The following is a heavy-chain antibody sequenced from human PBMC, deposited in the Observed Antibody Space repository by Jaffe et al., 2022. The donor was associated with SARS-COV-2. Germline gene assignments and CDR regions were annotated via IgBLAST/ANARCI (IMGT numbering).Heavy chain of an antibody. V-gene: IGHV3-30-3*01. Sequence: QVQLVESGGGVVQPGRSLRLSCAASGFTFSSYAMHWVRQAPGKGLEWVAVISYDGSNKYYADSVKGRFTISRDNSKNTLYLQMNSLRAEDTAVYYCARDSGSYLTIGLDYWGQGTLVTVSS. D-gene: IGHD1-26*01. CDR1: GFTFSSYA. CDR2: ISYDGSNK. CDR3: ARDSGSYLTIGLDY. J-gene: IGHJ4*02.